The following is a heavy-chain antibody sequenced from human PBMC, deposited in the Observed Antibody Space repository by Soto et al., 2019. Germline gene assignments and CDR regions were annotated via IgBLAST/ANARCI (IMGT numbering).Heavy chain of an antibody. J-gene: IGHJ4*02. CDR1: GYTFTSYA. V-gene: IGHV1-3*01. CDR3: ARARRIAAYVGY. Sequence: ASVKVSCKASGYTFTSYAMHWVRQAPGQRLEWMGWINAGNGNTKYSQKFQGRVTITRDTSASTAYMELSSLRSEDTAVYYCARARRIAAYVGYWGQGALVTVSS. D-gene: IGHD6-6*01. CDR2: INAGNGNT.